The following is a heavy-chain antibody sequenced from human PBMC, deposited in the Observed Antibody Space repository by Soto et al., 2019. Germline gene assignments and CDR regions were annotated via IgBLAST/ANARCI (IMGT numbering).Heavy chain of an antibody. J-gene: IGHJ5*02. D-gene: IGHD2-15*01. CDR2: ISGSSSSI. CDR1: GFTFIRSA. CDR3: AIVLFGGGGSDWFDP. V-gene: IGHV3-21*01. Sequence: EVQLVESGGGLVKPGGSLRLFCATSGFTFIRSAMNWVRQAPGKGLEWVSCISGSSSSIYYADSVNGRFTISRDNAKNSRYLQRPSLRAEDTAVYYCAIVLFGGGGSDWFDPWGQRPLVTVSS.